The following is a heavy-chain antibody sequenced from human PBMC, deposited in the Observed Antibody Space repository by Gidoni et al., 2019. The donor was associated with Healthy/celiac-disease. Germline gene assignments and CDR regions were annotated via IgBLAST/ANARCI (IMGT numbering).Heavy chain of an antibody. Sequence: SGFTFSSYAMHWVRQAPGKGLEWVAVISYDGSNKYYADSVKGRFTISRDNSKNTLYLQMTSLRAEDTAVYYCARARARVNYFDYWGQGTLVTVSS. CDR2: ISYDGSNK. J-gene: IGHJ4*02. CDR1: GFTFSSYA. CDR3: ARARARVNYFDY. V-gene: IGHV3-30*04.